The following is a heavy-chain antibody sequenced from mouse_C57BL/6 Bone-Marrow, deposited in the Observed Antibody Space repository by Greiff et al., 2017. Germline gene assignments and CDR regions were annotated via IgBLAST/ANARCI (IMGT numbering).Heavy chain of an antibody. CDR3: ARPGTDY. J-gene: IGHJ2*01. CDR1: GYAFTNYL. CDR2: INPGSGGT. Sequence: QVQLQQSGAELVRPGTSVKVSCKASGYAFTNYLIEWVKQRPGQGLEWIGVINPGSGGTNYNEKFKGKATLTADKSSSTAYMQLSSLTAEDSAVYFCARPGTDYWGQGTTLTVAS. D-gene: IGHD4-1*01. V-gene: IGHV1-54*01.